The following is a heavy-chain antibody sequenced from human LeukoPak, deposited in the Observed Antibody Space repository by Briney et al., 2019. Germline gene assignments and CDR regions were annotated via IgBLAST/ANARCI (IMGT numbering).Heavy chain of an antibody. V-gene: IGHV4-59*01. CDR3: ASARLGSGLEGAFDI. D-gene: IGHD6-25*01. CDR2: IYYSGST. J-gene: IGHJ3*02. CDR1: GGSISSYF. Sequence: PSETLSLTCTVSGGSISSYFWSWIRHPPGKGLEWIGYIYYSGSTNYNPSLKSRVTISVDTSKNQFSLKLSSVTAADTAVYYCASARLGSGLEGAFDIWGQGTMVTVSS.